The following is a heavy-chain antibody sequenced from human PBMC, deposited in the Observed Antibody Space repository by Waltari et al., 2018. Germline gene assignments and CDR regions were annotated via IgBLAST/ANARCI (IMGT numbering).Heavy chain of an antibody. J-gene: IGHJ4*02. Sequence: TFRSYAISWVRQAPGQGLEWMGGIIPIFGTANYAQKFQGRVTITADESTSTAYMELSSLRSEDTAVYYCASQAVTMVRGVPSGFDYWGQGTLVTVSS. V-gene: IGHV1-69*01. D-gene: IGHD3-10*01. CDR2: IIPIFGTA. CDR3: ASQAVTMVRGVPSGFDY. CDR1: TFRSYA.